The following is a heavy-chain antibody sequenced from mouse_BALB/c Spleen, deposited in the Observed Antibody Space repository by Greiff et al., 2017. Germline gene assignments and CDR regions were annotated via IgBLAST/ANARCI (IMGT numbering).Heavy chain of an antibody. CDR2: IWAGGST. CDR1: GFSLTSYG. J-gene: IGHJ4*01. V-gene: IGHV2-9*02. Sequence: VQLQESGPGLVAPSQSLSITCTVSGFSLTSYGVHWVRQPPGKGLEWLGVIWAGGSTNYNSALMSRLSISKDNSKSQVFLKMNSLQTDDTAMYYCASMITTHYYAMDYWGQGTSVTVSS. CDR3: ASMITTHYYAMDY. D-gene: IGHD2-4*01.